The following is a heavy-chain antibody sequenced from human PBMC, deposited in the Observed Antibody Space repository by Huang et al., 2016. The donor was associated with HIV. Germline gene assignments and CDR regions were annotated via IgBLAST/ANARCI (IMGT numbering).Heavy chain of an antibody. Sequence: QVQLVESGGGVVQPGRSLRLSCVASGFTFSSFGMNWVRQAPGKGLDGVAVISYDGTNKYYAGSVKGRCTISRDNSKNTLYLQMNSLKPEDTAVYYCAKEFDILTGYYYSGSDYWGQGTLVTVSS. CDR1: GFTFSSFG. D-gene: IGHD3-9*01. CDR2: ISYDGTNK. V-gene: IGHV3-30*18. CDR3: AKEFDILTGYYYSGSDY. J-gene: IGHJ4*02.